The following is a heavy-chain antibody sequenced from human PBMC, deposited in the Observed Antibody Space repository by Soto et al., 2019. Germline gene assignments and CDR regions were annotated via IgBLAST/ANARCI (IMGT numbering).Heavy chain of an antibody. CDR2: ISYDGSNK. CDR3: ARDQRWLQPKPFDY. V-gene: IGHV3-30-3*01. Sequence: QVQLVESGGGVVQPGRSLRLSCAASGFTFSSYAMHWVRQAPGKGLEWVAVISYDGSNKYYADSVKGRFTISRDNSKNTLYLQMNSLRAEDTAVYYCARDQRWLQPKPFDYWGQGTLVTVSS. J-gene: IGHJ4*02. D-gene: IGHD5-12*01. CDR1: GFTFSSYA.